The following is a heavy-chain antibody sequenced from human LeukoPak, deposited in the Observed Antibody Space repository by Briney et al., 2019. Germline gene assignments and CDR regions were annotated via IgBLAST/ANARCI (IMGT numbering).Heavy chain of an antibody. CDR2: IYYSGST. CDR1: GGSISSGDYY. Sequence: SQTLSLTCTVSGGSISSGDYYWSWIRQPPGKGLEWIGYIYYSGSTYYNPSLKRRVTISVDTSKNKFSLKLSSVTAADTAVYYCASSQVVLRFLEWTSYFDYWGQGTLVTVSS. CDR3: ASSQVVLRFLEWTSYFDY. J-gene: IGHJ4*02. V-gene: IGHV4-30-4*08. D-gene: IGHD3-3*01.